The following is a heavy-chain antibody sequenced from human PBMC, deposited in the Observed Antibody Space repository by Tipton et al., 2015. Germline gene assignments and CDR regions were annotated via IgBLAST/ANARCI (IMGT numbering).Heavy chain of an antibody. D-gene: IGHD3-22*01. CDR3: ASRAYYDTRGYYQYYFDY. CDR2: ISGSGAGT. CDR1: GFTFSNYG. Sequence: GSLRLSCVASGFTFSNYGLSWVRQAPGKGLEWVSGISGSGAGTYNADSVKGRFTISRDNSKNTLYLQMSRLRADDTAVYYCASRAYYDTRGYYQYYFDYWGQGTLVTVSS. J-gene: IGHJ4*02. V-gene: IGHV3-23*01.